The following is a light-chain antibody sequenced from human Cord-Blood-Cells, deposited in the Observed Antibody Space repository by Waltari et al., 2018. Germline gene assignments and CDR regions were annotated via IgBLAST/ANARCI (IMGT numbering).Light chain of an antibody. V-gene: IGLV3-19*01. J-gene: IGLJ2*01. CDR2: GKN. CDR1: SLRSYY. CDR3: NSRDSSGNHVV. Sequence: SSELTQDPAVSVALGQTVRITCQGDSLRSYYASWYQQKPGQAPVLVNYGKNNRPSGIPDRFSGYSSGNTASLTITGAQAEDEADYYCNSRDSSGNHVVFGGGTKLTVL.